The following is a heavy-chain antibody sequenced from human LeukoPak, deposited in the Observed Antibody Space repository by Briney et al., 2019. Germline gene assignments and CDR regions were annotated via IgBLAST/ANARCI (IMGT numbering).Heavy chain of an antibody. CDR2: IYYSGST. D-gene: IGHD2-21*01. CDR3: ARGALWVNHAFDI. V-gene: IGHV4-39*07. Sequence: SETLSLTCTVSGGSISSSSYYWGWIRQPPGKGLEWIGSIYYSGSTYYNPSLKSRVTISVDTSKNQFSLKLSSVTAADTAVYYCARGALWVNHAFDIWGQGTMVTVSS. J-gene: IGHJ3*02. CDR1: GGSISSSSYY.